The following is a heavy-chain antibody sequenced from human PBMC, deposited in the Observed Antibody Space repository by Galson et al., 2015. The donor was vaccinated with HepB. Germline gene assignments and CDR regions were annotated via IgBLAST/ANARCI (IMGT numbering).Heavy chain of an antibody. Sequence: SLRLSCAASGFIFNDYYMSWVRQAPGRGLEWVANIGFDDGGEESYSDAVRGRFTISRDDSKWTLYLQMNGLRAEDMVLYYWAREVWRFDCWGQGTLVTVSS. CDR1: GFIFNDYY. D-gene: IGHD2-21*01. V-gene: IGHV3-7*03. J-gene: IGHJ4*02. CDR2: IGFDDGGEE. CDR3: AREVWRFDC.